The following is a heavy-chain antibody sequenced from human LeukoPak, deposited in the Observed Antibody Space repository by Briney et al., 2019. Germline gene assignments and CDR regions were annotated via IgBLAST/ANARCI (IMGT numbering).Heavy chain of an antibody. CDR2: IGGRTGGT. J-gene: IGHJ4*02. V-gene: IGHV3-23*01. CDR3: ARQNGGSYYGWDYFDY. D-gene: IGHD1-26*01. CDR1: QFTFSNCA. Sequence: PGGSLRLSCAASQFTFSNCAMTWVRQSPGKGLEWVSAIGGRTGGTYYADSVKGRFTISRDNSKNTLYLQLNSLGAEDTAVYYCARQNGGSYYGWDYFDYWGQGTLVTVSS.